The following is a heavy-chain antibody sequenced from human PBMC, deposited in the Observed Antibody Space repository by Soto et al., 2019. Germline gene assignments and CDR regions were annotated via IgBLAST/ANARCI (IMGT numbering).Heavy chain of an antibody. V-gene: IGHV1-46*01. CDR1: GYTFTSYY. J-gene: IGHJ3*02. Sequence: ASVKVSCKASGYTFTSYYMHWVRQAPGQGLEWMGKINPCGGSTSYAQRFQGRVTMTRDTSASTVYMELSSLSFEDSAVYYCARDSGYRDAFDIWGQGTMVTVSS. D-gene: IGHD5-18*01. CDR3: ARDSGYRDAFDI. CDR2: INPCGGST.